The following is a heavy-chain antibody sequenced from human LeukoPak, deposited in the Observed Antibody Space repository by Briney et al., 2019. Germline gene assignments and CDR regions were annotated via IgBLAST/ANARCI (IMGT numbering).Heavy chain of an antibody. V-gene: IGHV3-21*01. CDR1: GFTFSTYS. D-gene: IGHD2-2*01. J-gene: IGHJ6*02. Sequence: GGSLRLSCAASGFTFSTYSMNWVRQAPGEGLEWVSCISSRSNYIQYADSVKGRFTISRDNAKNSLYLQMNSLRAGDTAVYYCARGPTIVVVPAAINVWGQGTTVTVSS. CDR3: ARGPTIVVVPAAINV. CDR2: ISSRSNYI.